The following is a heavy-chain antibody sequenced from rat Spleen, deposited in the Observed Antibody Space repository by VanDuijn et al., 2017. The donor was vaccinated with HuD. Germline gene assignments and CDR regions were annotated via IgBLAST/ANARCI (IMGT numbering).Heavy chain of an antibody. CDR1: GFSFSSFA. Sequence: EVQLVESGGGLVQPGRSLKLSCAASGFSFSSFAMAWVRQAPKKGLEWVATITSGGNNIYYPDSVKGRFTISRDNAKSTLYLQMDSLRSEDTATYYCARQTDYFYDGTYYFDYWGQGVMVTVSS. J-gene: IGHJ2*01. D-gene: IGHD1-12*02. V-gene: IGHV5-25*01. CDR3: ARQTDYFYDGTYYFDY. CDR2: ITSGGNNI.